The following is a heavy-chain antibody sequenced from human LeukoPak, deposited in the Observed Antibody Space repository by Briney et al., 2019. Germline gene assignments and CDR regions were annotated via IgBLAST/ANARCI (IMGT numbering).Heavy chain of an antibody. D-gene: IGHD3-22*01. CDR1: GGSFSGYY. V-gene: IGHV4-34*01. J-gene: IGHJ4*02. CDR3: ARSRGVNYYDSSGYYLFDY. CDR2: INHSGST. Sequence: PSETLSLTCAVYGGSFSGYYWSWIRQPPGKGLEWIGEINHSGSTNYNPSLKSRVTISVDTSKNQFSLKLSSVTAADTAVYYCARSRGVNYYDSSGYYLFDYWGQGTLVTVSS.